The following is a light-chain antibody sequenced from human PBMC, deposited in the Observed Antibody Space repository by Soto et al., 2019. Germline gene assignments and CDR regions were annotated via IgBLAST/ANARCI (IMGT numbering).Light chain of an antibody. CDR1: SSDVGGYNY. CDR2: EVS. V-gene: IGLV2-8*01. J-gene: IGLJ2*01. Sequence: QSALTQPPSASGSPGQSVTISCTGTSSDVGGYNYVSWYQQHPGKAPKLMIYEVSKRPSGVPDRFSGSKSGNTASLTVPGLQAEDEADYYCSSYAGSNNSLFGGGTKVTVL. CDR3: SSYAGSNNSL.